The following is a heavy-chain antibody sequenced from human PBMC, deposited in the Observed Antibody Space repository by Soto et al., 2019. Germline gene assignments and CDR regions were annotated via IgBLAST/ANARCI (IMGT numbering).Heavy chain of an antibody. V-gene: IGHV3-23*01. CDR1: GFTFSSYA. D-gene: IGHD3-16*01. CDR2: ISGSGGST. J-gene: IGHJ4*02. Sequence: EVQLLESGGGLVQPGGSLRLSCAASGFTFSSYAMSWVRQAPGKGLXXVSAISGSGGSTYYADSVKGRFTISRXNSXXXXXXXXXXXXXXXXXXXXXXXXXXXXXXXGGXDYWGQGTLVTVSS. CDR3: XXXXXXXXXXGGXDY.